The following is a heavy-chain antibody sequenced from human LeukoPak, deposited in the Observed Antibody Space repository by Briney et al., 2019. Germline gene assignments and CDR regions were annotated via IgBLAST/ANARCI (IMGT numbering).Heavy chain of an antibody. CDR1: GGTFSSYA. CDR3: LRWIAAAGSFDY. J-gene: IGHJ4*02. Sequence: SVTVSCKASGGTFSSYAISWVRQAPGQGLDWMGGIITIFGKAKYAQKVQGRVMITAQKSTRTAYMAPISLTSGDTHVYYLLRWIAAAGSFDYWGQGTLVTVSS. V-gene: IGHV1-69*06. CDR2: IITIFGKA. D-gene: IGHD6-13*01.